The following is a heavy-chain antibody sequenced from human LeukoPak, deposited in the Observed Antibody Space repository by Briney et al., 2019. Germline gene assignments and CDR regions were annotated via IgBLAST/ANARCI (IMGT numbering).Heavy chain of an antibody. CDR3: AKVYCSSTSCYRYNWFDP. CDR1: GFTFSSYA. CDR2: ISGSGGST. V-gene: IGHV3-23*01. D-gene: IGHD2-2*01. Sequence: GGSLRLSCAASGFTFSSYAMSWVRQAPGKGLEWVSAISGSGGSTYYADSVKGRFTISRDNSKNTLYLQMNSLRAEDTAVYYCAKVYCSSTSCYRYNWFDPWGQGTLVTVSS. J-gene: IGHJ5*02.